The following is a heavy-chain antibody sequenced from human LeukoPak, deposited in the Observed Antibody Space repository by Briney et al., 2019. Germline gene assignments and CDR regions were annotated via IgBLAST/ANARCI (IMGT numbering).Heavy chain of an antibody. CDR2: ICIAGDT. CDR1: GFSFSTYD. CDR3: ARDPSGYGMDV. V-gene: IGHV3-13*01. Sequence: GGSLRLSCAASGFSFSTYDLKWVRQVAGKGLEWVSAICIAGDTHYQGSVKGRFTISRDNAKNCVYLEMNNLSAGDTAVYYCARDPSGYGMDVWGQGTTVSVSS. J-gene: IGHJ6*02.